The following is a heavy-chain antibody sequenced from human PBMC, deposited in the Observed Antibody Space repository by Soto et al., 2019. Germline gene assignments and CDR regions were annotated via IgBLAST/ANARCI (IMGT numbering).Heavy chain of an antibody. CDR3: ARDVAVPGESDRFDQ. J-gene: IGHJ4*02. V-gene: IGHV4-4*02. CDR1: GDSIKSNVW. D-gene: IGHD6-19*01. CDR2: IFHNGNT. Sequence: LSLTCTVSGDSIKSNVWWSWVRQPPGKGLEWIGEIFHNGNTYYNPSLKSRVTMSVDKSKNQFSLLLTSVTATDTAMYYCARDVAVPGESDRFDQWGQGIQVTVSS.